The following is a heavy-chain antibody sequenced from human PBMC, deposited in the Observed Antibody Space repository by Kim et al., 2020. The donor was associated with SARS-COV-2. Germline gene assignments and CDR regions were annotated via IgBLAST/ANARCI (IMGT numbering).Heavy chain of an antibody. CDR2: ISYDGSNK. CDR1: GFTFSSYA. D-gene: IGHD3-22*01. Sequence: GGSLRLSCAASGFTFSSYAMHWVRQAPGKGLEWVAVISYDGSNKYYADSVKGRFTISRDNSKNTLYLQMNSLRAEDTAVYYCARASPYYYDSSGFWDPGRSPADYWGQGTLVTVSS. V-gene: IGHV3-30*04. CDR3: ARASPYYYDSSGFWDPGRSPADY. J-gene: IGHJ4*02.